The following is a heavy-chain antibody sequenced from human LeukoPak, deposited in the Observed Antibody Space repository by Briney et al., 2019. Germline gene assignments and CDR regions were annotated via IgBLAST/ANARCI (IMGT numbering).Heavy chain of an antibody. J-gene: IGHJ4*02. CDR3: ARWDEYYDILTGYRQTRVFDY. CDR2: IGGST. CDR1: GYTFINYY. D-gene: IGHD3-9*01. Sequence: ASVKVSCKASGYTFINYYIHWVRQAPGQGLEWMGIIGGSTNYAQKLQGRVTMTRDTSTSTAYMELRSLRSDDTAVYYCARWDEYYDILTGYRQTRVFDYWGQGTLVTVSS. V-gene: IGHV1-46*01.